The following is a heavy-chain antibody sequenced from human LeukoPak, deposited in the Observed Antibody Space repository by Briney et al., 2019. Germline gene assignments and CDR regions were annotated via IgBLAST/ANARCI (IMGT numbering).Heavy chain of an antibody. V-gene: IGHV4-4*09. Sequence: PSETLSLTCTVSGGSISSYYWSWIRQPPGKGLEWIGYIYTSGSTNYNPSLKSRVTISVDTSKNQFSLKLSSVTAADTAVYYCARSGDIVATTLGYGDEVFDYWGQGTLVTVSS. CDR2: IYTSGST. CDR3: ARSGDIVATTLGYGDEVFDY. D-gene: IGHD5-12*01. J-gene: IGHJ4*02. CDR1: GGSISSYY.